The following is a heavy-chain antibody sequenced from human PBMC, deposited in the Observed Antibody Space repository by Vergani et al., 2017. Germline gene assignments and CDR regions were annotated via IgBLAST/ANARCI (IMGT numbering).Heavy chain of an antibody. CDR1: GYSIGSGFY. CDR2: IHNRGKT. J-gene: IGHJ2*01. CDR3: ARSQGDYWYFDR. V-gene: IGHV4-38-2*01. D-gene: IGHD2-21*01. Sequence: QVRLEESGPGLVKPSETLSLTCSVSGYSIGSGFYWSWLRQSPGEGLQWLTSIHNRGKTYHNPSLKSRVSVSLDTSKNRFSLNLTAVTATDPAVYYCARSQGDYWYFDRWGQGSLVTVSS.